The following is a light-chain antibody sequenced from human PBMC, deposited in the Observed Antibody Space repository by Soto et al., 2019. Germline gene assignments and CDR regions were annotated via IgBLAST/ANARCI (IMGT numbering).Light chain of an antibody. J-gene: IGKJ5*01. CDR1: QTVTRSY. Sequence: EIVLTQSPGTLSLSPGERATLSCRASQTVTRSYLAWYQQKPGQAPRLLIYGASSRATGIPDRFSGSGSETDFTLTVGSLQSEDFAVYYCQQYNNWPRITFGQGTRLEIK. CDR2: GAS. CDR3: QQYNNWPRIT. V-gene: IGKV3-20*01.